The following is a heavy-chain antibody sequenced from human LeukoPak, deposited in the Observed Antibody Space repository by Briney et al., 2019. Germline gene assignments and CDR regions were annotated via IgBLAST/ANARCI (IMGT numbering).Heavy chain of an antibody. V-gene: IGHV1-69*13. CDR3: AREVGTGSSSWYSYIDY. CDR1: GGTFNSYA. CDR2: IIPIFGTA. J-gene: IGHJ4*02. Sequence: SVKVSYKASGGTFNSYAISWVRQAPGQGLEWMGGIIPIFGTASYSQKFQGRVTITADESTSTAYMELSSLRSEDTAVYYCAREVGTGSSSWYSYIDYWGQGTLVTVSS. D-gene: IGHD6-13*01.